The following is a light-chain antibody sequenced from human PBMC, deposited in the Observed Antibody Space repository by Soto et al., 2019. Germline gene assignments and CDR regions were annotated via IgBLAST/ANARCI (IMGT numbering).Light chain of an antibody. J-gene: IGLJ2*01. V-gene: IGLV1-44*01. CDR3: AAWDDSLHAVV. Sequence: QAVVTQPPSASGTPGQRVTISCSGRSSNIGSNIVNWYQQLPGTAPKLLMYSNNQRPSGVPDRFSGSKSGTSASLAISGLQSEDESDYYCAAWDDSLHAVVFGGGTKLTVL. CDR1: SSNIGSNI. CDR2: SNN.